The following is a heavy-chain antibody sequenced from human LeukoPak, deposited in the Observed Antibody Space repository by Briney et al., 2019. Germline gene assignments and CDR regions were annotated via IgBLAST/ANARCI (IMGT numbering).Heavy chain of an antibody. V-gene: IGHV4-39*01. D-gene: IGHD2-15*01. CDR3: ARVDGSCSGGSCPSGNWFDP. J-gene: IGHJ5*02. CDR2: IYYSGST. CDR1: GGSISNNNYY. Sequence: PSETLSLTCTVSGGSISNNNYYWGWIRQPPGKGLEWIGSIYYSGSTYYNPSLKSRVTISVDTSKNQISLILSSVTAADTAVYYCARVDGSCSGGSCPSGNWFDPWGQGTLVTVSS.